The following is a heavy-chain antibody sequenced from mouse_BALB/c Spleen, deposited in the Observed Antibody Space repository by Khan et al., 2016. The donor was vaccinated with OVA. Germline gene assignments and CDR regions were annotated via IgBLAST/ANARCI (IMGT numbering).Heavy chain of an antibody. D-gene: IGHD1-2*01. Sequence: EVELVESGPGLVKPSQSLSLTCTVTGYSITSGYGWNWIRQFPGNKLEWTGNISYSGSTNYNPSLKSRISITRDTSKNQFFLQLNSVTTEDTATYYCARTARIEYWGQGTTLTVSS. CDR1: GYSITSGYG. CDR2: ISYSGST. CDR3: ARTARIEY. V-gene: IGHV3-2*02. J-gene: IGHJ2*01.